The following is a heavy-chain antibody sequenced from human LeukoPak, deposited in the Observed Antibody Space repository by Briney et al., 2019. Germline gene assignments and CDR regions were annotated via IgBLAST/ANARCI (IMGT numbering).Heavy chain of an antibody. D-gene: IGHD3-22*01. Sequence: ASVKVSCKASGGTFSSYAISWVRQAPGQGLEWMGGIIPIFGTANYAQKFQGRVTITADESTSTAYMELSSLRSEDTAVYYCARDPLPNYYDSSGYLDYWGQGTLVTVSS. CDR2: IIPIFGTA. V-gene: IGHV1-69*13. CDR1: GGTFSSYA. J-gene: IGHJ4*02. CDR3: ARDPLPNYYDSSGYLDY.